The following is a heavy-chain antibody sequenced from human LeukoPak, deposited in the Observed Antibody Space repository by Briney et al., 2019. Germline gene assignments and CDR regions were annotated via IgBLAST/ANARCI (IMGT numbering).Heavy chain of an antibody. J-gene: IGHJ4*02. Sequence: ASVKVSCKASGYTFTSYYINWVRQATGQGLEWMGWMNPNSGKTCYAQKLYGRVTMTSNTTISTDYMELSRLRSEDTAVYYCAVPEASAPGFDYWGQGTLVTVSS. V-gene: IGHV1-8*01. CDR1: GYTFTSYY. CDR3: AVPEASAPGFDY. CDR2: MNPNSGKT. D-gene: IGHD3-10*01.